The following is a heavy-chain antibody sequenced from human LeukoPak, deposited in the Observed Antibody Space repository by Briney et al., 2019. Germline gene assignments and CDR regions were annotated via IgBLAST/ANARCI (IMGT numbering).Heavy chain of an antibody. D-gene: IGHD3-22*01. CDR1: GFTVSSDY. V-gene: IGHV3-15*01. J-gene: IGHJ4*02. CDR3: TTGVRDSSGYYNFDY. Sequence: GGSLRLSCAASGFTVSSDYMSCVRQAPGKGLEWVGRIKSKTDGGTIDYGAPVKGRFTISRDDSKNTLFLQMNSLKTEDTAMYHCTTGVRDSSGYYNFDYWGQGTLVTVSS. CDR2: IKSKTDGGTI.